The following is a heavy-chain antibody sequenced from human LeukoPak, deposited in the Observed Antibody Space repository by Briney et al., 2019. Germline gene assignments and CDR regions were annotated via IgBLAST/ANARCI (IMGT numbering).Heavy chain of an antibody. J-gene: IGHJ4*02. CDR3: ARDPPDRYYYDSSGYLPHDY. CDR1: GFTFSSYW. Sequence: GGSLRLSCAASGFTFSSYWMSWVHQAPGKGLEWVSSISSSSSYIYYADSVKGRFTISRDNAKNSLYLQMNSLRAEDTAVYYCARDPPDRYYYDSSGYLPHDYWGQGTLVTVSS. V-gene: IGHV3-21*01. D-gene: IGHD3-22*01. CDR2: ISSSSSYI.